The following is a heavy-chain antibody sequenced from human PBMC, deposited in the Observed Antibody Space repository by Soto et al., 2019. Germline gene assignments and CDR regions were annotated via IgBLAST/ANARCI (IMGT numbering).Heavy chain of an antibody. D-gene: IGHD5-18*01. CDR2: IVVGSGNT. V-gene: IGHV1-58*02. J-gene: IGHJ6*02. Sequence: QMQLVQSGPEVKKPGTSVKVSCKASGFTFTSSAMQWVRQARGQRLEWIGWIVVGSGNTNYAQKFQERVTITRDMSTSTAYMELSSLRSEDTAVYYCAAPRGGYSYGYGDYYYYYGMDVWGQGTTVTVSS. CDR3: AAPRGGYSYGYGDYYYYYGMDV. CDR1: GFTFTSSA.